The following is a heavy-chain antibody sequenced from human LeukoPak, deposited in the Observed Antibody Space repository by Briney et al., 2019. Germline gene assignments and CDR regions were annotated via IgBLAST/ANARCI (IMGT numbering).Heavy chain of an antibody. V-gene: IGHV4-34*01. Sequence: PSETLSLTCAVYGGSFSGYYWSWIRQPPGKGLEWIGEINHSGSTNYNPSLKSRVTISVDTSKNQFSLKLSSVTAADTAVYYCARGHWNYDFWSGVYQGPWFDPWGQGTLVTVSS. CDR2: INHSGST. D-gene: IGHD3-3*01. CDR1: GGSFSGYY. CDR3: ARGHWNYDFWSGVYQGPWFDP. J-gene: IGHJ5*02.